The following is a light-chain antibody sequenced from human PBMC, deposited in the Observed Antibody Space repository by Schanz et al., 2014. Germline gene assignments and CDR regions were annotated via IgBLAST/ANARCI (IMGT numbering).Light chain of an antibody. CDR2: QDS. V-gene: IGLV3-1*01. CDR3: QAWDSSTASMV. Sequence: SYELTQPPSVSVSPGQTASITCSGDKLGDKYACWYQQQPGQSPVLVIYQDSKRPSGIPERFSGSNSGNTATLTISGTQAMDEADYYCQAWDSSTASMVFGGGTKLTVL. CDR1: KLGDKY. J-gene: IGLJ2*01.